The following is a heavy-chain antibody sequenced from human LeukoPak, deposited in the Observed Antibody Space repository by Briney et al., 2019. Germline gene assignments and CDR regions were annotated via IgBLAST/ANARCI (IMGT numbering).Heavy chain of an antibody. J-gene: IGHJ4*02. CDR3: AREGGIAVASPFDY. D-gene: IGHD6-19*01. CDR1: GFTFSSYW. V-gene: IGHV3-7*03. CDR2: IKQDGSEK. Sequence: GGSLRLSCAAPGFTFSSYWVSWVRQAPGKGLEWVANIKQDGSEKYYVDSVKGRFTISRDNAKNSLYLQMNSLRAEDTAVYYCAREGGIAVASPFDYWGQGTLVAVSS.